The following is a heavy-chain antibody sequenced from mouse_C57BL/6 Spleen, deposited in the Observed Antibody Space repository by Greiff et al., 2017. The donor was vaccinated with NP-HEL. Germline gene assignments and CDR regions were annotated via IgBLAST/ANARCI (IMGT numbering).Heavy chain of an antibody. V-gene: IGHV10-3*01. D-gene: IGHD3-1*01. CDR3: VREQGYKEGFAY. J-gene: IGHJ3*01. CDR1: GFTFNTYA. Sequence: EVKLVESGGGLVQPKGSLKLSCAASGFTFNTYAMHWVRQAPGKGLEWVARIRSKRSNYATYYADSVKDRFTISRDDSQSMLYLQMNNLKTEDTAMYYCVREQGYKEGFAYWGQGTLVTVSA. CDR2: IRSKRSNYAT.